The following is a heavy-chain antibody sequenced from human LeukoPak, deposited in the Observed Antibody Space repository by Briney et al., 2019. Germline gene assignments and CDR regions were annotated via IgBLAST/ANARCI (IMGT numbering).Heavy chain of an antibody. V-gene: IGHV4-39*01. CDR2: IYYGENT. J-gene: IGHJ4*02. D-gene: IGHD3-22*01. Sequence: SETLSLTCTVSGGSISSGPYYWGWIRQPPGKGLEWIGNIYYGENTYYNPSLKSRVTISIDTSKNQFYLKLSSLTAADTAVYCCARRDDSSGYHKIFDYWGPGTLVTVSS. CDR3: ARRDDSSGYHKIFDY. CDR1: GGSISSGPYY.